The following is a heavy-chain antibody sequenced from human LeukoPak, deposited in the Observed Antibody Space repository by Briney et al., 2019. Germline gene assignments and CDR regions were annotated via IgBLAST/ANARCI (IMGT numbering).Heavy chain of an antibody. V-gene: IGHV3-48*03. CDR3: ARDLPTGTYRAYFDN. CDR1: GFIFSNYE. D-gene: IGHD1-26*01. CDR2: ISSSGSDI. Sequence: GGSLRLSCAGSGFIFSNYEMNWVRQAPGKGLEWVSYISSSGSDIYYADSVRGRFTISRDNAENSLYLQMNSLRAEDTAVYYCARDLPTGTYRAYFDNWGQGTLVTVSS. J-gene: IGHJ4*02.